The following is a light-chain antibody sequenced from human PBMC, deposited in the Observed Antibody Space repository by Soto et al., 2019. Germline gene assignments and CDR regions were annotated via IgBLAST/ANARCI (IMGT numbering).Light chain of an antibody. CDR3: QQFNSYLRT. V-gene: IGKV1-13*02. CDR2: DAS. Sequence: AIQLTQSPSSLSASVGDRVTITCRASQGISSALAWYQQKPVKPPKLLIYDASSLESGVPSRFSGSGSGTDFTLTISSLQPEDFATYYCQQFNSYLRTFGQGTKVEIK. J-gene: IGKJ1*01. CDR1: QGISSA.